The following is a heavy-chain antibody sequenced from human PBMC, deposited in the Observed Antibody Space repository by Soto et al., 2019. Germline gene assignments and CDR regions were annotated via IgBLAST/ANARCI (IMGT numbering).Heavy chain of an antibody. D-gene: IGHD3-3*01. Sequence: PSETLSLTCTVSGGSISSYYWSWIRQPPGKGQEWIGYIYYSGSTNYNPSLKSRVTISVDTSKNLFSLKLSSVTAADTAVYYCARQPITIFGVGHDAFDIWGQGTMVTVSS. CDR3: ARQPITIFGVGHDAFDI. CDR2: IYYSGST. V-gene: IGHV4-59*08. J-gene: IGHJ3*02. CDR1: GGSISSYY.